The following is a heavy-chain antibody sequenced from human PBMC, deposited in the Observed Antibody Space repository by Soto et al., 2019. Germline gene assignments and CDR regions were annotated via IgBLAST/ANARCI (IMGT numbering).Heavy chain of an antibody. CDR2: INHSGST. CDR1: GGSCSGYY. V-gene: IGHV4-34*01. Sequence: SGTLSLTCAVYGGSCSGYYWSWIRQPPGKGLEWIGEINHSGSTNYNPSLKSRVTISVDTSKNQFSLKLSSVTAADTAVYYCARKRDMVRDFWSRYAHYGTDVPGTGLTVTLS. J-gene: IGHJ6*04. D-gene: IGHD3-3*01. CDR3: ARKRDMVRDFWSRYAHYGTDV.